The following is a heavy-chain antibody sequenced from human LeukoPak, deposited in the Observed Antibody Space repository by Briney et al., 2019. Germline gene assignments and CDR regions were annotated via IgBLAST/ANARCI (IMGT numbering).Heavy chain of an antibody. CDR2: ISSSGSTI. D-gene: IGHD3-10*01. Sequence: XGSLRLSCAASGFTFSSYEMNWVRQAPGKGLEWVSYISSSGSTIYYADSVKGRFTISRDNAKNSLYLQMNSLRAEDTAVYYCARGDYGSGSYYFDYWGQGTLVTVSS. V-gene: IGHV3-48*03. J-gene: IGHJ4*02. CDR1: GFTFSSYE. CDR3: ARGDYGSGSYYFDY.